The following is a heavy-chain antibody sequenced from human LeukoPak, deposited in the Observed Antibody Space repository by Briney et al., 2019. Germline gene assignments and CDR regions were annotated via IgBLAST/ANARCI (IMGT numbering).Heavy chain of an antibody. CDR3: AREGGGKSAFDI. D-gene: IGHD1-26*01. J-gene: IGHJ3*02. Sequence: PSETLSLTCTVSGGSISSYYWSWIRQPPGKGLEWIGYIYYSGSTNYNPSPKSRVTISVDTSKNQFSLKLSSVTAADTAVYYCAREGGGKSAFDIWGQGTMVTVSS. V-gene: IGHV4-59*01. CDR1: GGSISSYY. CDR2: IYYSGST.